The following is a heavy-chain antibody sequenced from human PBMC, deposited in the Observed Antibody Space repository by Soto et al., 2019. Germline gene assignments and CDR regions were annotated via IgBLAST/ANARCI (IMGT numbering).Heavy chain of an antibody. CDR1: NGSVSSGTYS. J-gene: IGHJ6*02. CDR3: ARGHYYYGMDV. CDR2: IYYSGTT. V-gene: IGHV4-30-2*01. Sequence: LSLTCTVSNGSVSSGTYSWSWVRQPPGKGLEWIGYIYYSGTTYYTPSLKSRLTMSMDRANDHFSLNLTSVTAADTAVYFCARGHYYYGMDVWGQGITVTVSS.